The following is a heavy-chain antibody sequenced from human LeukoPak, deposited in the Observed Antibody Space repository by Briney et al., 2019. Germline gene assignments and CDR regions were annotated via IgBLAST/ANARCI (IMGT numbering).Heavy chain of an antibody. Sequence: GGSLRLSCAASGFTFSSYAMSWVRQAPGKGLEWVSYISGTGGSTYYADSVKGRFTISRDNSENTLYLQMNSLRAEDTAVYYCARGEDAFDIWGQGTMVTVSS. V-gene: IGHV3-23*01. J-gene: IGHJ3*02. CDR3: ARGEDAFDI. CDR2: ISGTGGST. CDR1: GFTFSSYA.